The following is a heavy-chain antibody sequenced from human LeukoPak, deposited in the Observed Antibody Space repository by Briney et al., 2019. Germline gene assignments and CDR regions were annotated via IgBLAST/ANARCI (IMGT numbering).Heavy chain of an antibody. Sequence: PSETLSLTCTVSGGSISSYYWSWIRQPPGKGLEWIGYIYYSGSTNYNPSLKSRVTISVDTSKNQFSLKLSSVTAADTAVYYRASGRPSSYWGQGTLVTVSS. D-gene: IGHD6-6*01. CDR3: ASGRPSSY. CDR1: GGSISSYY. V-gene: IGHV4-59*01. CDR2: IYYSGST. J-gene: IGHJ4*02.